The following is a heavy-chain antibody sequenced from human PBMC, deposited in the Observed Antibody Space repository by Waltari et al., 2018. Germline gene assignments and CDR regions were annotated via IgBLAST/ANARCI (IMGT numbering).Heavy chain of an antibody. CDR3: AKVRGIAARLNAFDI. CDR1: GFTFSSYA. CDR2: ISGSGGSI. D-gene: IGHD6-6*01. Sequence: EVQLLESGGCLVQPGGSLRLSCAASGFTFSSYAISLVRSSPGKGLEWVSAISGSGGSIYYAESVKGRFNISRENSKNTLYLQMNSLRAEDTAVYYCAKVRGIAARLNAFDIGGQGTRVTVSS. J-gene: IGHJ3*02. V-gene: IGHV3-23*01.